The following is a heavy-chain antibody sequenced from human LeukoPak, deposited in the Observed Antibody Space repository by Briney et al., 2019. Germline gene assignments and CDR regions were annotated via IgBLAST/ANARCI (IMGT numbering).Heavy chain of an antibody. CDR3: ARSTRVDTAMAYYFDY. CDR1: GYTFTSYG. V-gene: IGHV1-18*01. J-gene: IGHJ4*02. D-gene: IGHD5-18*01. Sequence: GASVKVSCKASGYTFTSYGISWVRQAPGQGLEWMGWISAYNGNTNYAQKLQGRVTMTTDTSTSTAYMELRSLRSDDTAVYYCARSTRVDTAMAYYFDYWGQGTLVTVSS. CDR2: ISAYNGNT.